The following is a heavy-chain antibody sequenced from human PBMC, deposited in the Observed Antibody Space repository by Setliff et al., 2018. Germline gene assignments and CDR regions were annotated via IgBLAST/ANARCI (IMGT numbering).Heavy chain of an antibody. Sequence: LRLSCAASGFSFSSFAMTWIRQAPGKALEWVSSVGDSNSITYYADSVKGRFTISRDNAKNSLYLQMNSLRAEDTAVYYCARPPNIVVVVAANDAFDIWGQGTMVTVSS. J-gene: IGHJ3*02. CDR2: VGDSNSIT. CDR1: GFSFSSFA. V-gene: IGHV3-21*01. D-gene: IGHD2-15*01. CDR3: ARPPNIVVVVAANDAFDI.